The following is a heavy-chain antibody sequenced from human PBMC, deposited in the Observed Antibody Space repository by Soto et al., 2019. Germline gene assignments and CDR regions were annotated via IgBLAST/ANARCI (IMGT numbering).Heavy chain of an antibody. CDR1: RVTFSSYA. J-gene: IGHJ6*01. CDR2: IRYDGSNT. D-gene: IGHD3-10*01. CDR3: ARDPVNYYGSWTYGMDV. V-gene: IGHV3-30-3*01. Sequence: PAGSLKISCAASRVTFSSYAMGWVRQTPGKGLEWVAVIRYDGSNTYYADSVKGRFTISRDNSKNTLYLQMNSLRPEDTAVYYCARDPVNYYGSWTYGMDVWGQGTTVSVSS.